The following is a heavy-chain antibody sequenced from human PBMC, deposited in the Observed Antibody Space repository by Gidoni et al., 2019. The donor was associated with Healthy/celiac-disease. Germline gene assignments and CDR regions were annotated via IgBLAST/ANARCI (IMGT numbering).Heavy chain of an antibody. D-gene: IGHD3-22*01. CDR3: AKDLDSSGYSFY. Sequence: EVQLLESGVGLVQPGGSLRLSCAASGFTFSSYAMSWVRQAPGKGLEWVSAISGSGGSTYYADSVKGRFTISRDNSKNTLYLQMNSLRAEDTAVYYCAKDLDSSGYSFYWGQGTLVTVSS. CDR1: GFTFSSYA. J-gene: IGHJ4*02. CDR2: ISGSGGST. V-gene: IGHV3-23*01.